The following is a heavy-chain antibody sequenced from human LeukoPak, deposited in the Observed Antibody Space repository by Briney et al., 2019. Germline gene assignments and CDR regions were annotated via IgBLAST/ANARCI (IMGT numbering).Heavy chain of an antibody. D-gene: IGHD4-17*01. CDR1: GGPISSYY. CDR3: ARVEGGDFDY. V-gene: IGHV4-59*12. Sequence: SEPLSLTCTVSGGPISSYYWSWIRQPPGKGLEWIGYIYYSGSTNYNPSLKSRVTISVDTSKNQFSLKLSSVTAADTAVYYCARVEGGDFDYWGQGTLVTVSS. J-gene: IGHJ4*02. CDR2: IYYSGST.